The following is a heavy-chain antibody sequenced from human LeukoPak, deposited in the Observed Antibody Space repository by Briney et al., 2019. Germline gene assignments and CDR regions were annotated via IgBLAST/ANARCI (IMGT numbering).Heavy chain of an antibody. CDR2: ISGPGFNT. Sequence: GSLRLSCAASGFTFSNSAMRWVRQAPGKGLEWLSSISGPGFNTYYADSVKGRFTISRDNSKNTLYLQMNSLRAEDTAVYYCARAGLRFLEWLNNWYFDLWGRGTLVTVSS. V-gene: IGHV3-23*01. J-gene: IGHJ2*01. CDR1: GFTFSNSA. D-gene: IGHD3-3*01. CDR3: ARAGLRFLEWLNNWYFDL.